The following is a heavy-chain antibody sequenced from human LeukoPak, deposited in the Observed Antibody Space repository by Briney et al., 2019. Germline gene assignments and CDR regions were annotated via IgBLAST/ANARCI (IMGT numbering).Heavy chain of an antibody. V-gene: IGHV3-23*01. CDR1: GGSFSGYY. CDR2: ISNNGGYT. D-gene: IGHD2-15*01. J-gene: IGHJ4*02. CDR3: AKQLGYCSDGSCYFPY. Sequence: ETLSLTCAVYGGSFSGYYWSWVRQAPGKGLEWVSAISNNGGYTYYADSVQGRFTISRDNSKSTLCLQMNSLRAEDTAVYYCAKQLGYCSDGSCYFPYWGQGTLVTVSS.